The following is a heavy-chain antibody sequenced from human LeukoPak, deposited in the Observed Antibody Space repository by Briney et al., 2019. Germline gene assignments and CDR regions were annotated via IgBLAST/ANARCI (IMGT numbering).Heavy chain of an antibody. V-gene: IGHV3-23*01. CDR2: ISGSAATT. J-gene: IGHJ4*02. CDR3: AKRGPGSPQSGKYFFDY. Sequence: GGSLRLSCAASGFTFSTYGMTWVRQAPGKGLEWVSAISGSAATTFYADSVKGRFTISRDNSKNTLYLQMNSLRAEDTAVYYCAKRGPGSPQSGKYFFDYWGQGTLVTVSS. CDR1: GFTFSTYG. D-gene: IGHD3-10*01.